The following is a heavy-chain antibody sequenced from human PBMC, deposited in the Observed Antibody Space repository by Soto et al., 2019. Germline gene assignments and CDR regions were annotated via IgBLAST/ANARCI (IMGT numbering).Heavy chain of an antibody. J-gene: IGHJ4*02. V-gene: IGHV3-23*01. CDR3: AKGFIVAATTPEFDY. CDR1: GFTFTTYA. Sequence: GGSLLSCAASGFTFTTYAMSWVRQAPGKGLEWVSGVTDSGGKTYYADSVKGRFTISRDNSKNTLYLQMNSLGAEDTAVYYCAKGFIVAATTPEFDYWGQGTLVTV. CDR2: VTDSGGKT. D-gene: IGHD1-26*01.